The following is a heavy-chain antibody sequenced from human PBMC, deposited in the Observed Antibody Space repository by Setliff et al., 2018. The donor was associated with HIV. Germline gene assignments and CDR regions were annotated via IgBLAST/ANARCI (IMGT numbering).Heavy chain of an antibody. CDR2: IAYTGSG. V-gene: IGHV4-39*07. J-gene: IGHJ4*02. CDR1: GGSISSRNFY. D-gene: IGHD1-26*01. CDR3: AREVRWELPQGFDH. Sequence: SETLSLTCTVSGGSISSRNFYWGWIRQPPGKGLGWIGSIAYTGSGYYNSSLKSRVTISVDTSRNECSLKLTSVTAADTAVYYCAREVRWELPQGFDHWGQGSQVTVSS.